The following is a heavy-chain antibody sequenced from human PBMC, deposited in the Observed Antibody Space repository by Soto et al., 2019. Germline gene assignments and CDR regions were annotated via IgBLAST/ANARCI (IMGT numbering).Heavy chain of an antibody. Sequence: ASVKVSCKASGGTFSSYAISWVRQAPGQGLEWMGGIIPIFGTANYAQKFQGRVTITADESTSTAYMELSSLRSEDTAVYYCAREAYSSGGGNYFDYWGQGTLVTVSS. V-gene: IGHV1-69*13. J-gene: IGHJ4*02. D-gene: IGHD6-19*01. CDR3: AREAYSSGGGNYFDY. CDR1: GGTFSSYA. CDR2: IIPIFGTA.